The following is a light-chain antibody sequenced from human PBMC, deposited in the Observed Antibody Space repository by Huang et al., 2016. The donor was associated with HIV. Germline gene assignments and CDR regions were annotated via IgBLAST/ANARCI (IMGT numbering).Light chain of an antibody. Sequence: EIVMTQSPATLSVSPGERATLSCRASQSIGTNLAWYQQKRGQVPRRLIYGAFPRATGSPARFSGSGSGTEFTLTISSLQSEDFAIYYCQQYNDWRTFGQGTKVETK. CDR1: QSIGTN. CDR2: GAF. J-gene: IGKJ1*01. CDR3: QQYNDWRT. V-gene: IGKV3-15*01.